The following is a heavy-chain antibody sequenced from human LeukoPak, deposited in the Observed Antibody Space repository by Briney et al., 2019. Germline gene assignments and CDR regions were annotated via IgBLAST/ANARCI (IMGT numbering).Heavy chain of an antibody. D-gene: IGHD3-10*02. Sequence: ASVKVSCKGDTLTDDQVHWVRQAPGQGLEWMGWINPSNGDPHYAKKFQGRVTMTRDTSLSMAYMELNSLRSDDTAVYYCATMRGFRPPSYVFLMDVWGQGTTVTVSS. CDR2: INPSNGDP. CDR1: DTLTDDQ. J-gene: IGHJ6*02. CDR3: ATMRGFRPPSYVFLMDV. V-gene: IGHV1-2*02.